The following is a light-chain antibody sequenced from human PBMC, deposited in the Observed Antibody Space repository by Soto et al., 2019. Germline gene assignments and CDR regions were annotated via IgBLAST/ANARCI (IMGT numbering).Light chain of an antibody. CDR3: QHYNSYSEA. V-gene: IGKV1-5*03. CDR1: QTISSW. Sequence: DIQMTQSPSTLSGSVGDRVTITCRTSQTISSWLAWYQQKPGKAPKLLIYMASTLKSGVPSRFSGSGSGTEFTLTISSVQPDDFATYYCQHYNSYSEAFGQGTKVDIK. J-gene: IGKJ1*01. CDR2: MAS.